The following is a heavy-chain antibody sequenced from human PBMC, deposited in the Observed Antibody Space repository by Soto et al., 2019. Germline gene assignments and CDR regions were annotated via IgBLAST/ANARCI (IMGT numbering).Heavy chain of an antibody. CDR1: EDSVSSNSAA. D-gene: IGHD3-22*01. J-gene: IGHJ4*02. CDR2: TYYRSKWYN. Sequence: QSQTLSLTCAISEDSVSSNSAAWNWIRQSPSRGLEWLGRTYYRSKWYNDYAVSVKSRITINPDTSKNQFSLQLNSVTPEDTAVYYCARACPYDSSGYYYFDYWGQGTLVTVSS. V-gene: IGHV6-1*01. CDR3: ARACPYDSSGYYYFDY.